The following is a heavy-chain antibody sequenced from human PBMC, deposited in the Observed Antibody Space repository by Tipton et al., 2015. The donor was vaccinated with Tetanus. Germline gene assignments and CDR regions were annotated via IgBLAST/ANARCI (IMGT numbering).Heavy chain of an antibody. J-gene: IGHJ6*02. V-gene: IGHV4-59*08. CDR3: ARHKDYYFYVMDV. Sequence: TLSLTCTVSGGSITPYYWSWIRQSSGKGLEWIGYIYHSGSTKYNPSLKSRVTISVDTSKNQFSLNLNSVTAADTAVYYCARHKDYYFYVMDVWGQGTTVTVSS. CDR2: IYHSGST. CDR1: GGSITPYY.